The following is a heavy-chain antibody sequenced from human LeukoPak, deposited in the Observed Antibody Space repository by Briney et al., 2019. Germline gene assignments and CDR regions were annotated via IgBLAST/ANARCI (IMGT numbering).Heavy chain of an antibody. D-gene: IGHD5-12*01. CDR3: ARYMDRIVATTARLSFFDY. Sequence: ASETLSLTCTVSGGSISSGGYYWSWIRQHPGKGLEGMGYIYYSGSTYYNPSLKSRVTISVDTSKNQFSLKLSSVTAADTAVYYCARYMDRIVATTARLSFFDYWGQGTLVTVSS. CDR1: GGSISSGGYY. J-gene: IGHJ4*02. CDR2: IYYSGST. V-gene: IGHV4-31*03.